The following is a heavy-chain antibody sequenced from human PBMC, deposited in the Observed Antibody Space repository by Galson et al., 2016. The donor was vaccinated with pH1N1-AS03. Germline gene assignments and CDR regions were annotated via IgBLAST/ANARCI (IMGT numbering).Heavy chain of an antibody. Sequence: SLRLSCAASGFAFSSYGMHWVRQAPGKGLEWVALITYDGTTKFYAGSLKGRFNISRDNSKGTVYLQMNSLRSEDTATYYCARHQGVAIAARLSGGLDYWGQGTLVTVSS. CDR2: ITYDGTTK. CDR3: ARHQGVAIAARLSGGLDY. V-gene: IGHV3-30*03. D-gene: IGHD6-6*01. CDR1: GFAFSSYG. J-gene: IGHJ4*02.